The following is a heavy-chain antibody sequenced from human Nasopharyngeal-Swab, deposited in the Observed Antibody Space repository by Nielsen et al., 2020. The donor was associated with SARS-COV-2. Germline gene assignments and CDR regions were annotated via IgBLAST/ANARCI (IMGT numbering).Heavy chain of an antibody. CDR2: IKSDESST. CDR3: ATTAGGYSYAS. D-gene: IGHD5-18*01. J-gene: IGHJ5*02. CDR1: GFTVSLYW. V-gene: IGHV3-74*01. Sequence: GGSLRLSCAASGFTVSLYWMHWVRQAPGKGLEWVSRIKSDESSTAYADSVKGRFIISRNNAENTYYLRLNSLRAEDTAVYYCATTAGGYSYASWGRGTLVTVSS.